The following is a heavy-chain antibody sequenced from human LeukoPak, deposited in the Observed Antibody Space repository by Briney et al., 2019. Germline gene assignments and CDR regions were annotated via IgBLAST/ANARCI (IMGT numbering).Heavy chain of an antibody. Sequence: SETLPLTCAVYGGSFSGYYWSWIRQPPGKGLEWIGEINHSGSTNYNPSLKSRVTISVDTSKNQFSLKLSSVTAADTAVYYCARDANAFDIWGQGTMVTVSS. CDR3: ARDANAFDI. V-gene: IGHV4-34*01. CDR2: INHSGST. J-gene: IGHJ3*02. CDR1: GGSFSGYY. D-gene: IGHD2-2*01.